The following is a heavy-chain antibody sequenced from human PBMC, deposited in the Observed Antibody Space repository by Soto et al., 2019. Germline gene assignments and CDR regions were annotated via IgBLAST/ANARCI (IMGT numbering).Heavy chain of an antibody. Sequence: PGGSLRLSCAASGFIFSTSAMNWVRQAPGKGLEWVSSISVSGGRIYYADSVKGRFTISRDNAKNSLYLQMNSLRAEDTAVYYCARDYSSYGPFDYWGQGTLVTVSS. CDR1: GFIFSTSA. J-gene: IGHJ4*02. CDR2: ISVSGGRI. D-gene: IGHD5-18*01. CDR3: ARDYSSYGPFDY. V-gene: IGHV3-21*01.